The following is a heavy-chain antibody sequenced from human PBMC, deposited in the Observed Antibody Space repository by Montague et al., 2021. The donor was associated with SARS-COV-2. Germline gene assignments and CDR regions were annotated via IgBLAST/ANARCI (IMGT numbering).Heavy chain of an antibody. CDR1: GDSVAGDNVT. J-gene: IGHJ4*02. CDR3: VRYSGGFCFDV. V-gene: IGHV6-1*01. Sequence: CAISGDSVAGDNVTWRWVEQTPARDLGWLGRTHYRSKRNNDYAPAVRGRLTVNPDASKNEFSLELNYVTPEDTAVYYCVRYSGGFCFDVWGQGTMVTVSS. D-gene: IGHD6-19*01. CDR2: THYRSKRNN.